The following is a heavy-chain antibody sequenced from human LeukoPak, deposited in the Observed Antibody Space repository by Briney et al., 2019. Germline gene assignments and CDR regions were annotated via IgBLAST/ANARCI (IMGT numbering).Heavy chain of an antibody. CDR3: ARDQDSSSWSDWYFDL. J-gene: IGHJ2*01. CDR1: GYTFTSYD. V-gene: IGHV1-8*01. D-gene: IGHD6-13*01. CDR2: MNPNSGNT. Sequence: ASVKVSCKASGYTFTSYDINWVRQATGQGLEWMGWMNPNSGNTGYAQKFQGRVTMTRNTSISTAYMELSSLRSEDTAVYYCARDQDSSSWSDWYFDLWGRGTLVTVSS.